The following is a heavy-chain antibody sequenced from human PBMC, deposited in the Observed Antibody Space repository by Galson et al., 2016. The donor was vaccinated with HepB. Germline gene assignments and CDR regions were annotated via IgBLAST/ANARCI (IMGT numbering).Heavy chain of an antibody. CDR2: VFCSGST. V-gene: IGHV4-39*07. J-gene: IGHJ4*02. Sequence: SETLSLTCTVSGGSISSSTYYWDWIRQPPGKGLEWIGSVFCSGSTHYNPSLKSRVTISVDTSKNQFSLKLSSLTAADTAVYFCAREREAAEQWLVRPGYIDYWGQGTLVTVSS. CDR1: GGSISSSTYY. D-gene: IGHD6-19*01. CDR3: AREREAAEQWLVRPGYIDY.